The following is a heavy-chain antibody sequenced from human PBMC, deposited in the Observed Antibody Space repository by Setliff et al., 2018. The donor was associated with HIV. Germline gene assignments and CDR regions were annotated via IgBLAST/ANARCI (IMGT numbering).Heavy chain of an antibody. V-gene: IGHV4-39*01. CDR1: GGSISVSSSYY. Sequence: KTSETLSLTCTVSGGSISVSSSYYWGWIRQPPGKGLEWIGNMFYSGGAYYNPSLKSRVTMSVDTSKNQFSLKVKSVTAADTAVYYCARLGAEDFSDYDWVDYWGQGTLVTVSS. D-gene: IGHD5-12*01. CDR3: ARLGAEDFSDYDWVDY. J-gene: IGHJ4*02. CDR2: MFYSGGA.